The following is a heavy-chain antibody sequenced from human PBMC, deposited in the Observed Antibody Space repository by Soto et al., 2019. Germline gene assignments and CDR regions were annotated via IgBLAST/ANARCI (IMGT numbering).Heavy chain of an antibody. CDR3: ARDLTRYCSGGSCLKNYYGMDV. V-gene: IGHV3-33*01. CDR2: IWYDGSNK. J-gene: IGHJ6*02. D-gene: IGHD2-15*01. Sequence: GGSLRLSCAASGFTFSSYGMHWVRQAPGKGLEWVAVIWYDGSNKYYADSVKGRFTISRDNSKNTLYLQMNSLRAEDTAVYYCARDLTRYCSGGSCLKNYYGMDVWGQGTTVTVSS. CDR1: GFTFSSYG.